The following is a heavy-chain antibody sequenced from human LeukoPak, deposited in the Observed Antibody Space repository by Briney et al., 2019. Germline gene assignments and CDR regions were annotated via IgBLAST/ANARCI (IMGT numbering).Heavy chain of an antibody. CDR3: AVRPGYSSSWLYY. CDR1: ACSSSSYW. D-gene: IGHD6-13*01. J-gene: IGHJ4*02. V-gene: IGHV5-51*01. CDR2: IYPGDSDN. Sequence: AESLKIFCNGSACSSSSYWNGWGIQMPAEKLEGMGIIYPGDSDNRYSPYHQGQVTISADKSISTAYLQWSSLKASDTAMYYCAVRPGYSSSWLYYWGQGTPVTVSS.